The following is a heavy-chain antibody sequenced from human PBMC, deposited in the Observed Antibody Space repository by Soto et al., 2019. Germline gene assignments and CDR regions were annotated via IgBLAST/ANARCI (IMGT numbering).Heavy chain of an antibody. Sequence: GGSLRLSCAASGFTFSSYWMHWVRQAPGKGLVWVSRINSDGSSTSYADSVKGRFTISRDTAKNTLYLQMNSLRAEDTAVYYCARGYCSSTSCLRGSNWFDPWGQGTLVTVSS. V-gene: IGHV3-74*01. D-gene: IGHD2-2*01. CDR2: INSDGSST. CDR3: ARGYCSSTSCLRGSNWFDP. J-gene: IGHJ5*02. CDR1: GFTFSSYW.